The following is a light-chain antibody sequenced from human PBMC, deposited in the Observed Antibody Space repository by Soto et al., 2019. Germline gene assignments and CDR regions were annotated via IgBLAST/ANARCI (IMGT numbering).Light chain of an antibody. CDR1: QSISSY. J-gene: IGKJ4*01. V-gene: IGKV1-39*01. CDR3: QQSYSTPDT. CDR2: AAS. Sequence: DIQMPQSPSSLSASVGDRVTITCRARQSISSYLNWYQQKPGQAPKLLIYAASSLQSGVPSRFSGSGSGTDFTLTISSLQPEDVATYYCQQSYSTPDTFGGGTKVEIK.